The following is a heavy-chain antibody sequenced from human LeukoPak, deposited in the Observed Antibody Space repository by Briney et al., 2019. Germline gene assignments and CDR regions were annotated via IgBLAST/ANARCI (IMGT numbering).Heavy chain of an antibody. Sequence: SETLSLTCAVYGGSFSGYYWSWIRQPPGKGLEWIGEINHSGSTNYNPSLKSRVTISVDTSKNQFSLKLSSVTAAGTAVYYCAREEICSGGSCHEGVDYWGQGTLVTVSS. V-gene: IGHV4-34*01. D-gene: IGHD2-15*01. CDR2: INHSGST. J-gene: IGHJ4*02. CDR1: GGSFSGYY. CDR3: AREEICSGGSCHEGVDY.